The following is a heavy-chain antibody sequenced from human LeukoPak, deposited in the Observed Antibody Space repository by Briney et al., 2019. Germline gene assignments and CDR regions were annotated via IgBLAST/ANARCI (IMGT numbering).Heavy chain of an antibody. CDR3: VRVLWFGELLYFDY. Sequence: GGSLRLSCAASGFTFSNYWMSWLRQAPGKGLEWVANINQDGSEKYYVDSVRGRFTISRDNAKNSLYLQMNSLRAEDTAVYYFVRVLWFGELLYFDYWGQGTLVTVSS. J-gene: IGHJ4*02. CDR2: INQDGSEK. V-gene: IGHV3-7*01. D-gene: IGHD3-10*01. CDR1: GFTFSNYW.